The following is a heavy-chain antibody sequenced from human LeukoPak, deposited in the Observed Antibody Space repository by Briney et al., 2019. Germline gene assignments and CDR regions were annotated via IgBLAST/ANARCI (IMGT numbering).Heavy chain of an antibody. Sequence: PSETLSLTCAVSGYSIRSGYHWGWIRQAPGKGLEWVGNIYHTGTTYYNPSLKSRVTISVDTSENHFSLHLSSVTAADTATYYYARYIATTGGFHWGQGTLVTVSS. V-gene: IGHV4-38-2*01. J-gene: IGHJ4*02. CDR3: ARYIATTGGFH. CDR2: IYHTGTT. D-gene: IGHD2-8*02. CDR1: GYSIRSGYH.